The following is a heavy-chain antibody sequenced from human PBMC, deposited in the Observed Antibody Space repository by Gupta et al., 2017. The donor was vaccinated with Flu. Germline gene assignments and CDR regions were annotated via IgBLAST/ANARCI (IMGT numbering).Heavy chain of an antibody. CDR3: ARSGYSYGYEGALDY. Sequence: EVQLVESGGGLVQPGGSLRLSCAASGFTFSSYEMNWVRQAPGKGLEWVSYISSSGSTIYYADSVKGRFTISRDNAKNSLYLQMNSLRAEDTAVYYCARSGYSYGYEGALDYWGQGTLVTVSS. V-gene: IGHV3-48*03. J-gene: IGHJ4*02. CDR1: GFTFSSYE. D-gene: IGHD5-18*01. CDR2: ISSSGSTI.